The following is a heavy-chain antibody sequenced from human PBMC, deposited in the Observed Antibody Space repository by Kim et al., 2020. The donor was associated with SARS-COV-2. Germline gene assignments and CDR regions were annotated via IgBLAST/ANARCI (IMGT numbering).Heavy chain of an antibody. Sequence: GGSLRLSCAASGFTFSSYWMSWVRQAPGKGLEWVANIKQDGSEKYYVDSVKGRFTISRDNAKNSLYLQMNSLRAEDTAVYYCAREGLYYYGSGSYYSGHYYGMDVWGQGTTVTVSS. CDR3: AREGLYYYGSGSYYSGHYYGMDV. CDR2: IKQDGSEK. J-gene: IGHJ6*02. CDR1: GFTFSSYW. D-gene: IGHD3-10*01. V-gene: IGHV3-7*01.